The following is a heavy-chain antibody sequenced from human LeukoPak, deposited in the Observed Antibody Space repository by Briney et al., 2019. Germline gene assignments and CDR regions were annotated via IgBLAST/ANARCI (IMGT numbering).Heavy chain of an antibody. CDR3: ARGNSNGFDV. V-gene: IGHV3-30*02. CDR1: GFTFNNYG. D-gene: IGHD1-7*01. Sequence: GGSLRLSCGASGFTFNNYGMDWVRQPPGKGLEWVAFIRYDGTAQYYADSVKGRFTISRDNSKNTLFLQVNSVRPEDTAVYYCARGNSNGFDVWGQGTMVTVSS. CDR2: IRYDGTAQ. J-gene: IGHJ3*01.